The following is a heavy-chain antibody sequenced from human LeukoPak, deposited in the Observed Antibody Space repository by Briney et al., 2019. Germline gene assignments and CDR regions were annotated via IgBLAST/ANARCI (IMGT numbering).Heavy chain of an antibody. V-gene: IGHV1-2*02. CDR3: ARDRVRTTALIDY. Sequence: ASVKASCKASGYTFTGYYMHWVRQAPGQGLEWKGWINPNSGGTNYAQKFQGRVTMTRDTSISTAYMELSRLRSDDTAVNYCARDRVRTTALIDYWGQGTLVTVSS. J-gene: IGHJ4*02. CDR1: GYTFTGYY. CDR2: INPNSGGT. D-gene: IGHD4-17*01.